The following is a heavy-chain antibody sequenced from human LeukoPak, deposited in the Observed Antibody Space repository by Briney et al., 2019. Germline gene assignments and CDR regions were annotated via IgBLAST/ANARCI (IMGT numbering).Heavy chain of an antibody. CDR1: GFTVSNNY. D-gene: IGHD6-19*01. CDR3: AKDISSGWPVGAFDI. Sequence: GGSLRLSCAASGFTVSNNYMSWVRQAPGKGLEWVSAISGSGGSTYYADSVKGRFTISRDNSKNTLYLQMNSLRAEDTAVYYCAKDISSGWPVGAFDIWGQGTMVTVSS. J-gene: IGHJ3*02. CDR2: ISGSGGST. V-gene: IGHV3-23*01.